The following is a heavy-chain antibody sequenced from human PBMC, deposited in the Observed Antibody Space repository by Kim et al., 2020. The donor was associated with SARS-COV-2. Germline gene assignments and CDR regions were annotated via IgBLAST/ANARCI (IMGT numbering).Heavy chain of an antibody. D-gene: IGHD6-19*01. CDR1: GYTFTSYY. Sequence: ASVKVSCKASGYTFTSYYMHWVRQAPGQGLEWMGIINPSGGSTSYAQKFQGRVTMTRDTSTSTVYMELSSLRFEDTAVYYCARKRVRGSGWHNWFDPWGQGTLVTVSS. CDR3: ARKRVRGSGWHNWFDP. J-gene: IGHJ5*02. V-gene: IGHV1-46*01. CDR2: INPSGGST.